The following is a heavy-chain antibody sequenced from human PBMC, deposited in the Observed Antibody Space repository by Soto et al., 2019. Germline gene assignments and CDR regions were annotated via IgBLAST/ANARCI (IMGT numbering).Heavy chain of an antibody. J-gene: IGHJ4*02. CDR1: GFIFSEST. Sequence: GGSLRLSCPASGFIFSESTIYWVRQVPGKGLEAISAVSTSGRSTYYADSVQGRFTISRDNSKNTLFLQMGSLRPEDTAIYYCVKQAHGLDGVAFDYLGQGTQVTVSS. CDR2: VSTSGRST. D-gene: IGHD3-16*01. CDR3: VKQAHGLDGVAFDY. V-gene: IGHV3-64D*06.